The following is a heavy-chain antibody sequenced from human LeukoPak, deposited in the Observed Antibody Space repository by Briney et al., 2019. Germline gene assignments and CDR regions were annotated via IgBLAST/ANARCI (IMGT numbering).Heavy chain of an antibody. CDR2: ISYDGSNK. Sequence: GGSLRLSCAASGFTFSSYWMHWVRQAPGKGLEWVAVISYDGSNKYYADSVKGRFTISRDNSKNTLYLQMNSLRAEDTAVYYCAKDCERFTDYYYGMDVWGQGTTVTVSS. D-gene: IGHD2-21*01. J-gene: IGHJ6*02. V-gene: IGHV3-30*18. CDR3: AKDCERFTDYYYGMDV. CDR1: GFTFSSYW.